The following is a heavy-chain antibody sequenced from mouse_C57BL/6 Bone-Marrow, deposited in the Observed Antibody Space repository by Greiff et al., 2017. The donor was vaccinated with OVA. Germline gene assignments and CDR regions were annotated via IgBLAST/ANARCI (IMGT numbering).Heavy chain of an antibody. V-gene: IGHV7-1*01. Sequence: EVMLVEPGGGLVQSGRSLRLSCATSGFTFSDFYMEWVRQAPGKGLEWIGASRNKANDYTTEYSASVKGRFIVSRDTCPSILYLQMNPLRAEDTANYDGARDASYDGRGFAYWGQGTLVTVSA. CDR3: ARDASYDGRGFAY. CDR1: GFTFSDFY. D-gene: IGHD2-12*01. J-gene: IGHJ3*01. CDR2: SRNKANDYTT.